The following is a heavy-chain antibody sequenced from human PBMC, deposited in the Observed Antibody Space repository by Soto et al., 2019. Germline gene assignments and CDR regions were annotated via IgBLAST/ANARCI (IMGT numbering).Heavy chain of an antibody. Sequence: QVQLQESGPGLVKPSQTLSLTCTVSGGSISSGGYYWSWIRQHPGKGLEWIGYIYYSGSTYYNPSLKSRVTISVDMSNNQFSLMLTSVTAADTAVYYCAKYRRTDAEGYRLDFWGQGTLVTVSS. J-gene: IGHJ4*02. D-gene: IGHD5-12*01. V-gene: IGHV4-31*03. CDR2: IYYSGST. CDR3: AKYRRTDAEGYRLDF. CDR1: GGSISSGGYY.